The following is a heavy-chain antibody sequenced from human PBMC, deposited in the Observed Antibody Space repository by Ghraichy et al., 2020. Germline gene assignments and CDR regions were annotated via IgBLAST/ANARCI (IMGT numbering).Heavy chain of an antibody. CDR3: AKDHPSKTVVAAKGGFDY. Sequence: GESLNISCAASGFTFRSYHMHWVRQAPGKGLEWVAVVWYDGSNKYYADSLKGRFTVSRDNSKNTLYLQMNTLRAEDTAMYYCAKDHPSKTVVAAKGGFDYWGQGTLVTVSS. CDR1: GFTFRSYH. D-gene: IGHD2-15*01. J-gene: IGHJ4*02. CDR2: VWYDGSNK. V-gene: IGHV3-33*06.